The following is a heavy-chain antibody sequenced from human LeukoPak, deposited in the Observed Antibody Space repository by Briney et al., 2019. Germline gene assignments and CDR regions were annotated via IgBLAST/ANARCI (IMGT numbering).Heavy chain of an antibody. Sequence: SDTLSLTCAVSGYSISSSSWWGWIRQPPGKGLEWIAYIYHSGTTYYNPSLQSRVTMSVDTSKNQFSLKLSSVTAVDTAVYYCARGRYDFWSGYSFNYFDYWGQGTLVTVSS. CDR2: IYHSGTT. CDR1: GYSISSSSW. D-gene: IGHD3-3*01. V-gene: IGHV4-28*03. J-gene: IGHJ4*02. CDR3: ARGRYDFWSGYSFNYFDY.